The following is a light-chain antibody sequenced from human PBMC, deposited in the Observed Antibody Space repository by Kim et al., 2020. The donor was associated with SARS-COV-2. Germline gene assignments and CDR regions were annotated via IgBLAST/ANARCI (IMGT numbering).Light chain of an antibody. V-gene: IGLV1-47*01. Sequence: VTISCSGSSSHIGSYYVYWYQQLPGTAPKLRIYRNDQRPSGVPDRFSGSKSGTSASLAISWLRSGDEADYYCAAWDDSLSGRVFGGGTQLTVL. CDR1: SSHIGSYY. CDR3: AAWDDSLSGRV. CDR2: RND. J-gene: IGLJ3*02.